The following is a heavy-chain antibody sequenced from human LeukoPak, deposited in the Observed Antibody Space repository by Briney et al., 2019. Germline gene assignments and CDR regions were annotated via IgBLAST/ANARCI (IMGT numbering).Heavy chain of an antibody. CDR3: AREQYYDFWSGYDTGYFDY. CDR1: GFTFSSYW. V-gene: IGHV3-7*01. J-gene: IGHJ4*02. D-gene: IGHD3-3*01. Sequence: GGSLRLSCAASGFTFSSYWMSWVRQAPGKGLEWVANIKQDGSEKYYVDSVKGRFTISRDNAKNSLYLQMNSLRAEDTAVYYCAREQYYDFWSGYDTGYFDYWGQGTLVTVSS. CDR2: IKQDGSEK.